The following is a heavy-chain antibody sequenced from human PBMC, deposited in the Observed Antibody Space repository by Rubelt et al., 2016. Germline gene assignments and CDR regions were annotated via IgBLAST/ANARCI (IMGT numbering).Heavy chain of an antibody. V-gene: IGHV3-23*01. CDR3: AKSTMVRRTSGDLGFDP. CDR1: GFTFSNYA. D-gene: IGHD3-10*01. J-gene: IGHJ5*02. CDR2: IDSGAVNT. Sequence: GGSLRLSCAASGFTFSNYAMTWVRQAPGKGLEWVSAIDSGAVNTYYADSVKGRFTISRDNSKNTLYLQMNSLRAEDTAVYYCAKSTMVRRTSGDLGFDPWGQGTLVTVSS.